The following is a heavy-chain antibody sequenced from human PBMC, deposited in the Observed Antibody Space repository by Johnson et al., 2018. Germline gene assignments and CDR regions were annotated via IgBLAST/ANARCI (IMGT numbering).Heavy chain of an antibody. CDR3: ARGTWDRVFEY. V-gene: IGHV4-59*01. CDR1: GGSINSYY. J-gene: IGHJ4*02. D-gene: IGHD1-26*01. CDR2: IYYRGST. Sequence: QVQLVESGPGLVKPSETLSLTCTVSGGSINSYYWSWIRQPPGKGLEWIGYIYYRGSTNYNPSLKSRVTISVDTSKTQFPLKLSSVTAADPAVYYCARGTWDRVFEYWGQGTLVTVSS.